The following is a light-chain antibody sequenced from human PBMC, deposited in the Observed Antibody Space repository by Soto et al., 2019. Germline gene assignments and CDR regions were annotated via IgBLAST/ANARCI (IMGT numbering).Light chain of an antibody. Sequence: QSALTQPRSVSGSPGQSVTISCTGTSSDVGGYDFVSWYQQHPGKAPKLMISDVSKRPSGVPDRFSGSKSGNTASLTISGLQAEDEADYYCCSDAGDLALFGVGIK. CDR3: CSDAGDLAL. J-gene: IGLJ2*01. CDR2: DVS. CDR1: SSDVGGYDF. V-gene: IGLV2-11*01.